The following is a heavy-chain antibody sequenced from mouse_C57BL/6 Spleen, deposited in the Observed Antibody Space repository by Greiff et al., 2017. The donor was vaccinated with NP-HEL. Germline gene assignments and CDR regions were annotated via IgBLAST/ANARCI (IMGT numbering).Heavy chain of an antibody. V-gene: IGHV1-82*01. D-gene: IGHD6-1*01. J-gene: IGHJ4*01. Sequence: QVQLQQSGPELVKPGASVKISCKASGYAFSSSWMNWVKQRPGKGLEWIGRIYPGDGDTNYNGKFKGKATLTADKSSSTAYMQLSSLTSEDSAVYFCASPHSRDAMDYWGQGTSVTVSS. CDR2: IYPGDGDT. CDR3: ASPHSRDAMDY. CDR1: GYAFSSSW.